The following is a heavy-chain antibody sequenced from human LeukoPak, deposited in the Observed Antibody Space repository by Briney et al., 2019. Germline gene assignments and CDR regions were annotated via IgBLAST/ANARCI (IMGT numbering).Heavy chain of an antibody. V-gene: IGHV4-4*02. CDR1: GGSISSSNW. Sequence: PSETLSLTCAVSGGSISSSNWWSWVRQPPGKGLEWIGYIYYSGSTNYNPSLKSRVTISVDTSKNQFSLKLSSVTAADTAVYYCARGTPLIAAAGTCYFDYWGQGTLVTVSS. CDR3: ARGTPLIAAAGTCYFDY. D-gene: IGHD6-13*01. CDR2: IYYSGST. J-gene: IGHJ4*02.